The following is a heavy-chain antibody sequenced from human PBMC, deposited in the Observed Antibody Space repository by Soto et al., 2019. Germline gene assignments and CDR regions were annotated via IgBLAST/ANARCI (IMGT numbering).Heavy chain of an antibody. V-gene: IGHV4-59*08. CDR1: SGPDRSHN. J-gene: IGHJ6*02. D-gene: IGHD4-4*01. CDR3: VRQGIGSLHGLVDV. Sequence: QVQLQQSGPRLVKPSETLSLTCTVSSGPDRSHNWGWIRQPPGRGLEWIGYVYYTGDTAYNPSLRSRVSISADTSTNDISLTLSSVTAADTPVYYCVRQGIGSLHGLVDVGGHGTTVSVSS. CDR2: VYYTGDT.